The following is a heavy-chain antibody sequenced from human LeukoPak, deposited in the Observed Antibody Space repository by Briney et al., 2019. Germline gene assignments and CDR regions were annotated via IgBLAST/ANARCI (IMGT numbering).Heavy chain of an antibody. J-gene: IGHJ5*02. CDR2: IYTSGST. Sequence: PSETLSLTCTVSGGSISSYYWSWIRQPAGKGLEWIGRIYTSGSTNYNLSLKSRVTMSVDTSKNQFSLKLSSVTAADTAVYYCARQKYSSSRGWFDPWGQGTLVTVSS. CDR3: ARQKYSSSRGWFDP. V-gene: IGHV4-4*07. CDR1: GGSISSYY. D-gene: IGHD6-6*01.